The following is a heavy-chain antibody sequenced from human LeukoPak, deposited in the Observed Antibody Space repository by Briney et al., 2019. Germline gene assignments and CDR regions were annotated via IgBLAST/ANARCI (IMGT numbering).Heavy chain of an antibody. Sequence: SVKVSCKASGGTFSSYAISWVRQAPGQGLEWMGGIIPIFGTANYAQKFQGRVTITADKSTSTAYMELSSLRSEDTAAYYCAREDLLWFGELTYNWFDPWGQGTLVTVSS. CDR2: IIPIFGTA. CDR3: AREDLLWFGELTYNWFDP. D-gene: IGHD3-10*01. V-gene: IGHV1-69*06. J-gene: IGHJ5*02. CDR1: GGTFSSYA.